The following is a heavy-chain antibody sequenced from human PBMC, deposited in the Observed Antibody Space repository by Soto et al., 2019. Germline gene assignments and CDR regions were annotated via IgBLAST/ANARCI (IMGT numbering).Heavy chain of an antibody. D-gene: IGHD2-21*01. Sequence: QLVESGGGLVQPGGSLRLSCAASGFTVSSNYMNWVRQAPGKGLEWLSVLYSGAGTYYADAVKDRFTISRDNSKNTLYLQVNSLRAEDTAIYYCARECGGDCTNAFDLWGQGTMVTVSP. J-gene: IGHJ3*01. CDR3: ARECGGDCTNAFDL. V-gene: IGHV3-66*01. CDR1: GFTVSSNY. CDR2: LYSGAGT.